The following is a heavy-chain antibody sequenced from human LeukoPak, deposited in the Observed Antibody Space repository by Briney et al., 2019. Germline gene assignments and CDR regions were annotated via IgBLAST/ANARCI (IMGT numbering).Heavy chain of an antibody. J-gene: IGHJ4*02. Sequence: PGGSLRLACAASGFRFSSYAMSWVRQAPGKELEWVSAISGSGVSTYYADSVKGRFTVSRDNSKNTLYLQMSSLRAEDTAVYYCAKDERNWNYNLASQTYDWGQRTLVTVSS. V-gene: IGHV3-23*01. CDR3: AKDERNWNYNLASQTYD. CDR1: GFRFSSYA. D-gene: IGHD1-7*01. CDR2: ISGSGVST.